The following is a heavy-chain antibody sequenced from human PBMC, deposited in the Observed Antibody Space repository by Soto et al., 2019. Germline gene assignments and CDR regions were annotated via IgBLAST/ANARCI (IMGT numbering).Heavy chain of an antibody. Sequence: EVQLVQSGGDLVQPGGSLRLSCVASGFTFNTYWMTWVRQAPGMGLEWVAGIKEDASEEVYVDSVQGRFTISRDNAKNSLYLQLTSLRAEDTAGYYGATAISSPFSNFDSWGQGSLVTVSS. V-gene: IGHV3-7*01. J-gene: IGHJ4*02. D-gene: IGHD2-2*01. CDR2: IKEDASEE. CDR3: ATAISSPFSNFDS. CDR1: GFTFNTYW.